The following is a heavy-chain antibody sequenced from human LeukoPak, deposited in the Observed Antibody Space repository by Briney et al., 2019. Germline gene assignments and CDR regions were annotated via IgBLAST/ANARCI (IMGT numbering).Heavy chain of an antibody. Sequence: SETLSLTCTVSGGSISSYYWSWIRQPPGKGLEWIGYIYYSGSTNYNPSLKSRVTISVDTSKNQFSLKLSSVTAADTAVYYCARGAGSSSRRFPNWFDPWGQGTLVTVSS. J-gene: IGHJ5*02. D-gene: IGHD6-13*01. CDR1: GGSISSYY. CDR2: IYYSGST. CDR3: ARGAGSSSRRFPNWFDP. V-gene: IGHV4-59*01.